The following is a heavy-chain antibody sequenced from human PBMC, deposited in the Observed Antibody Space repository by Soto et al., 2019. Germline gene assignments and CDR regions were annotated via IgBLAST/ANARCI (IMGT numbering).Heavy chain of an antibody. CDR3: ARDGVATEGIAAAGTTHYYYMDV. D-gene: IGHD6-13*01. J-gene: IGHJ6*03. V-gene: IGHV4-34*01. CDR1: CGSFSGYY. CDR2: INHSGST. Sequence: PSETLSLTCPVYCGSFSGYYWSWIRPPPGEGLEWIGEINHSGSTNYNPSLKSRVTISVDTSKNQFSLKLSSVTAADTAVYYCARDGVATEGIAAAGTTHYYYMDVWGKGTTVTVSS.